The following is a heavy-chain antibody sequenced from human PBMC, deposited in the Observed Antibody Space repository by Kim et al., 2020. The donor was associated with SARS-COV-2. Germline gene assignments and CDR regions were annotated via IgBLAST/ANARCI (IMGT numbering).Heavy chain of an antibody. CDR3: ARAIVDCGGDCYQFDY. D-gene: IGHD2-21*02. CDR2: INHCGST. Sequence: SETLSLTCAVYGGSFSGYYWSWIRQPPRQGLEWIGEINHCGSTNYNPYLKSRVTISVDTSTNQFSLKLSPVTAADTAVYDCARAIVDCGGDCYQFDYWGQGTLVTVSS. J-gene: IGHJ4*02. V-gene: IGHV4-34*01. CDR1: GGSFSGYY.